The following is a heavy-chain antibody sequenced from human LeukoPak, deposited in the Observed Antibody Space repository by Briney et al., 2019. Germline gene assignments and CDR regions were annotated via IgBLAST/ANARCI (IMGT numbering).Heavy chain of an antibody. CDR3: ARESTYSSGWVD. J-gene: IGHJ4*02. Sequence: SVKVSCKASGGTFSSYAISWVRPAPGQGLEWMGRIIPILGIANYAQKFQGRVTITADKSTSTAYMELSSLRSEDTAVYYCARESTYSSGWVDWGQGTLVTVSS. V-gene: IGHV1-69*04. CDR2: IIPILGIA. CDR1: GGTFSSYA. D-gene: IGHD6-19*01.